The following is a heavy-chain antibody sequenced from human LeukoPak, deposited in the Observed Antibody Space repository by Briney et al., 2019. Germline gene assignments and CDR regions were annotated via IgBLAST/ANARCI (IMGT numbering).Heavy chain of an antibody. Sequence: SGTLSLTCGVSGGSISGTNWWSWVRQPPGQGLEWIGEISLAGQTNYNPSLNGRVTMSLDKSSNQLSLHLPSVTAADTAVYYCARLYSGTRPPDYWGLGTLVTVSS. J-gene: IGHJ4*02. CDR3: ARLYSGTRPPDY. CDR2: ISLAGQT. CDR1: GGSISGTNW. V-gene: IGHV4-4*02. D-gene: IGHD3-10*01.